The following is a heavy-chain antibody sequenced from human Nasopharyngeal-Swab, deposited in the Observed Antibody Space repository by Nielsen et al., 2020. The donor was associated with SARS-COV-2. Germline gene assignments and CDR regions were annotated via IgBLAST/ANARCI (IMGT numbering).Heavy chain of an antibody. Sequence: SETLSLTCTVFGGSVSGYYWNWIRQPAGKGLEWIGRIYTRGSSTYNPSLKSRVTMSVDTSRNQFSLKLSSVTAADTAVYYCARRSLDYYYMDVWGKGTTVTVSS. CDR2: IYTRGSS. CDR1: GGSVSGYY. J-gene: IGHJ6*03. V-gene: IGHV4-4*07. D-gene: IGHD6-6*01. CDR3: ARRSLDYYYMDV.